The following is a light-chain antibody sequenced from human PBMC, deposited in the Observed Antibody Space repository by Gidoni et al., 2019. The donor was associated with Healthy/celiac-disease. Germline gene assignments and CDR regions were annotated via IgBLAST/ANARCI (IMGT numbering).Light chain of an antibody. CDR2: LGS. V-gene: IGKV2-28*01. J-gene: IGKJ2*04. CDR1: QSLLHSNGYNY. Sequence: DIVMTQSPLSLPVTPGEPASISCRSSQSLLHSNGYNYLDWYLQKPGQSPQLLIYLGSNRASGVPDRFSGSGSGTDFTLKISRVEAEDVGVYYCMQALQTPCSFGGDQAGDQT. CDR3: MQALQTPCS.